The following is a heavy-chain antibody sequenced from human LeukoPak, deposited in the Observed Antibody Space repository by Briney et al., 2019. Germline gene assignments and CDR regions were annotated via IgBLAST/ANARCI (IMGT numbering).Heavy chain of an antibody. V-gene: IGHV1-8*01. D-gene: IGHD3-10*01. CDR2: MNPNSGNT. CDR1: GYTFTSYD. Sequence: ASVKVSCKASGYTFTSYDINWVRQATGQGLEWMGWMNPNSGNTGYAQKFQGRVTMTRNTSISTAYMELSSLRSEDTAVYYCASLSVRGATYGMDVWGQGTTVTVSS. CDR3: ASLSVRGATYGMDV. J-gene: IGHJ6*02.